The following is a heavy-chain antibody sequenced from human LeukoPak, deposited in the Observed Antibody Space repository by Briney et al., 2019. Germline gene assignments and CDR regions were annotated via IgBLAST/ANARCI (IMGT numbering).Heavy chain of an antibody. CDR2: IIPIFGTA. J-gene: IGHJ4*02. D-gene: IGHD1-7*01. CDR1: GGTFSSYA. CDR3: ARGITGTTPLVY. Sequence: GASVKVSCKASGGTFSSYAISWERQAPGQGLEWMGGIIPIFGTANYAQKFQGRVTITADKSTSTAYMELSSLRSEDTAVYYCARGITGTTPLVYWGQGTLVTVSS. V-gene: IGHV1-69*06.